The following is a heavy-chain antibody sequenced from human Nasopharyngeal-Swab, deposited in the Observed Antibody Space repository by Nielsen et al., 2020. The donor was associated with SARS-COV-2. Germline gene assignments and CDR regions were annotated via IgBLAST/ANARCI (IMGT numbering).Heavy chain of an antibody. CDR3: ARDVAGADSA. V-gene: IGHV3-74*01. D-gene: IGHD2-21*01. CDR1: GFPFSRYW. J-gene: IGHJ5*02. CDR2: IDTDGSTT. Sequence: GESLKISCAASGFPFSRYWMHWVRKVPGKGLVWVSRIDTDGSTTDHADSVKGRFTISRDNAKNTLYLQMNNLRAEDTALYYCARDVAGADSAWGQGTLVTVSS.